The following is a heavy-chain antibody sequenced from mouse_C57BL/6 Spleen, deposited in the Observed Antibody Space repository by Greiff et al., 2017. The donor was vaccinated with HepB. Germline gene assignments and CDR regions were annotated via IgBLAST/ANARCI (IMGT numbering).Heavy chain of an antibody. CDR1: GYTFTSYW. Sequence: QVQLQQPGTELVKPGASVKLSCKASGYTFTSYWMHWVKQRPGQGLEWIGNINPSNGGTNYNEKFKSKATLTVDKSSSTAYMQLSSLTSADSAVYYCARGGGDGYYPLSSYWGQGTLVTVSA. D-gene: IGHD2-3*01. V-gene: IGHV1-53*01. CDR3: ARGGGDGYYPLSSY. CDR2: INPSNGGT. J-gene: IGHJ3*01.